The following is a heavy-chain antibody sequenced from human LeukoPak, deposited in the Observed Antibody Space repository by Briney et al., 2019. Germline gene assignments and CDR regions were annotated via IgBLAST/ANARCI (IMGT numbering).Heavy chain of an antibody. V-gene: IGHV3-15*01. D-gene: IGHD1-26*01. CDR2: IKSKTDGGTT. J-gene: IGHJ4*02. CDR1: GFTFSNAW. Sequence: PGGSLRLSCAASGFTFSNAWMSWVRQAPGKGLGWVGRIKSKTDGGTTDYAAPVKGRFTISRDDSKNTLYLQMNSLRAEDTAVYYCAKVGGVGATDLYYFDYWGQGTLVTVSS. CDR3: AKVGGVGATDLYYFDY.